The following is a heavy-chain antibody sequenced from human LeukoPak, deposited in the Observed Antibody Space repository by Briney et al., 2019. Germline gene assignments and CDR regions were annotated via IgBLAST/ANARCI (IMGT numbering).Heavy chain of an antibody. CDR3: ARGGPIVVVNRYYMDV. Sequence: GRSLRLSCAASGFTFSTYAMHWVRQAPGKGLEWVAFISYDGNNKYSADSVKGRFTISRDNSKNTLYLQMSTLRAEDTAVYYCARGGPIVVVNRYYMDVWGKGTTVTVSS. CDR1: GFTFSTYA. D-gene: IGHD2-21*01. V-gene: IGHV3-30-3*01. J-gene: IGHJ6*03. CDR2: ISYDGNNK.